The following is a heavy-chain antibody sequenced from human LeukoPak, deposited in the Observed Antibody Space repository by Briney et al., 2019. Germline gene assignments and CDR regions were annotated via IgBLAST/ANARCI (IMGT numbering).Heavy chain of an antibody. CDR3: AKDLPVAGGGYSFDY. CDR1: GFPFSIYA. V-gene: IGHV3-23*01. CDR2: ISGSGGRT. J-gene: IGHJ4*02. Sequence: GGSLRLSCGASGFPFSIYAMSWLREAPGKAVEWGLAISGSGGRTYFADSVKGRFTISRDNSKNTLYLLMKSLRGEETAVYYCAKDLPVAGGGYSFDYWGEGTLVTVSS. D-gene: IGHD6-19*01.